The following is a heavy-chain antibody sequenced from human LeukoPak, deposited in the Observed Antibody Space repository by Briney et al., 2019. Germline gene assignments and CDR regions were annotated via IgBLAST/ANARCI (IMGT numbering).Heavy chain of an antibody. CDR2: INPTGGST. D-gene: IGHD5-12*01. V-gene: IGHV1-46*01. CDR1: GYTFPSYF. Sequence: ASVKVSCKASGYTFPSYFMHWVRQAPGQGLEWMGIINPTGGSTTYAQKFQGRVTMTRDTSTSTVYMELSSLRSDDTAVYYCARHSRYSGYELGYWGQGTLVTVSS. CDR3: ARHSRYSGYELGY. J-gene: IGHJ4*02.